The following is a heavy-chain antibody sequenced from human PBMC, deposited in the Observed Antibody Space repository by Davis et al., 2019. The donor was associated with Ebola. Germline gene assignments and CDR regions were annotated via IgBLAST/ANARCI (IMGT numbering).Heavy chain of an antibody. V-gene: IGHV3-30-3*01. D-gene: IGHD6-19*01. J-gene: IGHJ4*02. CDR3: ARGQWLELLYYFDY. CDR2: ISYNGSNK. CDR1: GFTFSSYA. Sequence: GESLKISCAASGFTFSSYAMHWVRQAPGKGLEWVAVISYNGSNKYYADSVKGRFTISRDNSKNTLYLQMNSLRAEDTAVYYCARGQWLELLYYFDYWGQGTLVTVSS.